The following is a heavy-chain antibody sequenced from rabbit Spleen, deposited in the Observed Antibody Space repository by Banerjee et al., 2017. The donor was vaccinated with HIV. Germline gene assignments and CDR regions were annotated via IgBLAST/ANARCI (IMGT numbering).Heavy chain of an antibody. Sequence: QSLAESGGDLVKPGASLTLTCTASGFDFSGSYDMCWVRQAPGKGLEWIGCINIGTIITYYASWAKGRFTISKTSSTTVTLQMTSLTAADTATYFCARDSGSSFSSYGMDLWGPGTLVTVS. CDR1: GFDFSGSYD. V-gene: IGHV1S40*01. D-gene: IGHD8-1*01. CDR3: ARDSGSSFSSYGMDL. CDR2: INIGTIIT. J-gene: IGHJ6*01.